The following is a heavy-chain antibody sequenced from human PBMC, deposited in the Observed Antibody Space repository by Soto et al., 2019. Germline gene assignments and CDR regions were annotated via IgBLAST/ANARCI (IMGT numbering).Heavy chain of an antibody. V-gene: IGHV4-59*01. J-gene: IGHJ4*02. CDR3: ARYRREAVAGYTLDN. CDR1: GGSISSNY. D-gene: IGHD6-13*01. Sequence: SETLSLTCTVSGGSISSNYWTWIRQPPGKELEWIGYVYNSGSTNYNPSLKSRVTISEDTSKSQFSLKVNSMTAADTAVYYCARYRREAVAGYTLDNWGQGILVTVSS. CDR2: VYNSGST.